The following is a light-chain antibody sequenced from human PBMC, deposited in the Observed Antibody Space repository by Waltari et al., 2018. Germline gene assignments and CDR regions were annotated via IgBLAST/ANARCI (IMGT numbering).Light chain of an antibody. Sequence: DIVMTQSPDSLAVSLGERATVNCKSSQSVFYSSNKKNYLAWDQQKPGQPPKLLIYGASTRESGVPDRFSGSGSGTDFTLTISSLQAEDVAVYHCQQYYRTPFTFGGGTKVEIK. CDR1: QSVFYSSNKKNY. J-gene: IGKJ4*01. V-gene: IGKV4-1*01. CDR3: QQYYRTPFT. CDR2: GAS.